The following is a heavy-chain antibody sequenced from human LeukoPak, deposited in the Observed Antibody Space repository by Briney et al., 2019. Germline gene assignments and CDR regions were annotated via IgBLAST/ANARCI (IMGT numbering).Heavy chain of an antibody. V-gene: IGHV3-21*01. CDR2: ITYNSSHT. J-gene: IGHJ4*02. D-gene: IGHD4-17*01. Sequence: PGGSLRLSCAASGFTFSSKSMNWVRQAPGKGLEWVSFITYNSSHTYYADSVKGRFAISRDNAKNSLYLQMNSLRVEDTAVYYCARDDPTVTTGPPVGSWGQGTLVTVSS. CDR3: ARDDPTVTTGPPVGS. CDR1: GFTFSSKS.